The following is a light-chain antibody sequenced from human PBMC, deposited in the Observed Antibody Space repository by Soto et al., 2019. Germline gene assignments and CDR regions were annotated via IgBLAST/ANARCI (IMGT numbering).Light chain of an antibody. J-gene: IGKJ5*01. V-gene: IGKV1-5*03. CDR2: KAS. CDR3: QQYHSYPLT. CDR1: QSIRAW. Sequence: DIQMTQSPSTLSASVGERVTITCRASQSIRAWLAWYQQKPGKAPKLLIYKASNVESGVPSRFSGSGSGTEFTLTISSLQPDDFATYYCQQYHSYPLTFGQGTRLEIK.